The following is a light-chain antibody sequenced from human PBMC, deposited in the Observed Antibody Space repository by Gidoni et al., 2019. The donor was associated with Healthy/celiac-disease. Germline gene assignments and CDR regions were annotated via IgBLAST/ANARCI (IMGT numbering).Light chain of an antibody. Sequence: EIVMTQSPATLSVSPGERATPSCRASQSVSSNLAWYQQKPGQAPRLLIYGASTRATGIPARFSGSGSGTEFTLTISSLQSEDFAVYYCQQYNNWPRTFGQGTKVESK. CDR1: QSVSSN. CDR3: QQYNNWPRT. CDR2: GAS. J-gene: IGKJ1*01. V-gene: IGKV3-15*01.